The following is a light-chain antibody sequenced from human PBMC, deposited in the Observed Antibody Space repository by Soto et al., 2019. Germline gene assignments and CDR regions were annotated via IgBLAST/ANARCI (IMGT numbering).Light chain of an antibody. CDR3: QVWDAATDRVV. V-gene: IGLV3-21*04. CDR1: NIGRKS. CDR2: YDI. J-gene: IGLJ2*01. Sequence: SYELSQAPSVSVAPGETATLTCGGNNIGRKSVHWYQQRPGQAPVLVIYYDIDRPSGIPERFSASNSGNTATLTITRVEAGDDADYYCQVWDAATDRVVFGGGTKLTVL.